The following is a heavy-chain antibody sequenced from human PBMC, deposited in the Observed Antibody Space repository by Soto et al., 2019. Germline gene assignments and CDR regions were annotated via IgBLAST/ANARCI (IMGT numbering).Heavy chain of an antibody. J-gene: IGHJ6*02. CDR1: GRTFSSDT. Sequence: QVQLVQSGAEVKKPGSSVKVSCKASGRTFSSDTFSWVRQAPGQGLEWMGGITPIFDTPKYARKFQGRVTIIADETTSTLYMELSSMRSEDTAVYYCASGPTYYYDGLDVWGQGTTVTVSS. CDR3: ASGPTYYYDGLDV. CDR2: ITPIFDTP. V-gene: IGHV1-69*01.